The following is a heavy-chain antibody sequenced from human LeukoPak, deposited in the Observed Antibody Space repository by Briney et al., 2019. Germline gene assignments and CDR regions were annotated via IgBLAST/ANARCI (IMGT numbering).Heavy chain of an antibody. V-gene: IGHV4-61*02. CDR3: ALMVRGSKYYYMDV. CDR1: GGSISSGSYY. J-gene: IGHJ6*03. Sequence: SETLSLTCTVSGGSISSGSYYWSWIRQPAGKGLEWIGRIYTSGSTNYNPSLKSRVTISVDTSKNQFSLKLSSVTAADTAVYYCALMVRGSKYYYMDVWGKGTTVTISS. D-gene: IGHD3-10*01. CDR2: IYTSGST.